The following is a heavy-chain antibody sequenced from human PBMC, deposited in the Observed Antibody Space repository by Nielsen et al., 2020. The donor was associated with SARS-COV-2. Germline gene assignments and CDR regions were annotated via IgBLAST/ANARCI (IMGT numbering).Heavy chain of an antibody. V-gene: IGHV3-21*01. D-gene: IGHD4-17*01. CDR2: ISSSSSYI. J-gene: IGHJ6*03. CDR1: GFTFSSYS. CDR3: ARGHSGLSRDDYGDYDYYYYYMDV. Sequence: GGSLRLSCAASGFTFSSYSMNWVRQAPGKGLEWVSSISSSSSYIYYADSVKGRFTISRDNAKNSLYLQMNSLRAEDTAVYYCARGHSGLSRDDYGDYDYYYYYMDVWGKGTTVTVSS.